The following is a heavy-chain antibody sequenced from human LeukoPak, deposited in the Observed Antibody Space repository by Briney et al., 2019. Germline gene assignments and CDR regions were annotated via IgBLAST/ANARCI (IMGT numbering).Heavy chain of an antibody. Sequence: ASVKVSCKASGYTFTSYGISWVRQAPGQGLEWMGWISAYNGNTNYAQKLQGRVTMTTDTSTSTAYMELRSLRSDDAAVYYCATAIPFNIVGATYFDYWGQGTLVTVSS. CDR2: ISAYNGNT. V-gene: IGHV1-18*01. J-gene: IGHJ4*02. CDR1: GYTFTSYG. D-gene: IGHD1-26*01. CDR3: ATAIPFNIVGATYFDY.